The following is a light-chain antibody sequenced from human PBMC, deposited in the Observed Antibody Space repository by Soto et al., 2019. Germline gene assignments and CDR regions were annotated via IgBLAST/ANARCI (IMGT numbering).Light chain of an antibody. CDR3: QQYGSSLYT. CDR1: QSVSSSY. Sequence: EIVLTQSPGTLSLSPGERATLSCRASQSVSSSYLAWYQQKPGQAPRLLVYGGSSRATGIPDRFSGSGSGTDFPLTISRLEPADFAVYYCQQYGSSLYTFGQGTKLEIK. CDR2: GGS. V-gene: IGKV3-20*01. J-gene: IGKJ2*01.